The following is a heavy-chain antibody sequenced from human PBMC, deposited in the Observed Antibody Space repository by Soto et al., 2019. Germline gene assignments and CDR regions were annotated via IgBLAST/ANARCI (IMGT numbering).Heavy chain of an antibody. CDR2: MNPNSGNT. Sequence: QVQLVQSGAEVKKPGASVKVSCKASGYTFTSYDINWVRQATGQGLEWMGWMNPNSGNTGYAQKFQGRVTMTRNTSISKAYMELSSLRSEDTAVYYCARGLPYSGYDWFDYWGQGPLVTVSS. CDR1: GYTFTSYD. V-gene: IGHV1-8*01. D-gene: IGHD5-12*01. J-gene: IGHJ4*02. CDR3: ARGLPYSGYDWFDY.